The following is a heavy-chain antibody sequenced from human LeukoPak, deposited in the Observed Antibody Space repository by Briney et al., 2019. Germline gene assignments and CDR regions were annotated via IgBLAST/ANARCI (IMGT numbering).Heavy chain of an antibody. Sequence: ASVKVSCKASEYPFTGYFMHWVRQAPGQGLEWMGWINPNSGGTHYAQRFQGRVTMTRDTSITTAYMELSRLRSDDTAVYYCARALGDYLRWYFDYWGQGTLVTVSS. D-gene: IGHD4-17*01. CDR1: EYPFTGYF. V-gene: IGHV1-2*02. J-gene: IGHJ4*02. CDR2: INPNSGGT. CDR3: ARALGDYLRWYFDY.